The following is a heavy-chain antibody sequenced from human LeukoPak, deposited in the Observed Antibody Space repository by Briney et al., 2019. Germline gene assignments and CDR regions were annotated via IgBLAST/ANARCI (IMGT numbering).Heavy chain of an antibody. CDR3: TTGGTVTFDY. Sequence: GGSLRLSCAASGFTFSNAWMNWVRQAPGKGLEWVGRIKSKSVGGTIEYAAPVKGRFTISRDDSKNTLYLQMNSLKTEDTAVYYCTTGGTVTFDYWGQGTLVTVSS. V-gene: IGHV3-15*01. D-gene: IGHD4-17*01. CDR1: GFTFSNAW. J-gene: IGHJ4*02. CDR2: IKSKSVGGTI.